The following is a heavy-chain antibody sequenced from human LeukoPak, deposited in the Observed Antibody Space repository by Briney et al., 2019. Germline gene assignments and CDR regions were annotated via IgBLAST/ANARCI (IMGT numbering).Heavy chain of an antibody. Sequence: ASVKVSCKASGYTFTDFGISWVRQAPGHGLEWMGRISTDNGNTHYAQKVQGRVTMTTDTSTSTAYMELRSLTSDDTAVYYCARPHDYGDLFDYWGQGTLVTVSS. J-gene: IGHJ4*02. V-gene: IGHV1-18*01. CDR3: ARPHDYGDLFDY. D-gene: IGHD4-17*01. CDR2: ISTDNGNT. CDR1: GYTFTDFG.